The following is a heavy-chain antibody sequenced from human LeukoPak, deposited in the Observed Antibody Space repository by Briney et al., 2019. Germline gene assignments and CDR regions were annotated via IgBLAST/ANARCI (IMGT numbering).Heavy chain of an antibody. Sequence: GGSLRLSCAASGFTFSSYSMNWVRQAPGKGLEWVSSISSSSSYIYYADSVKGRFTISRDNAKNSLYLQMNSLRAEDTAVYYCARSLRYFGWLQDPLFDYWGQGTLVTVSS. V-gene: IGHV3-21*01. CDR1: GFTFSSYS. CDR3: ARSLRYFGWLQDPLFDY. J-gene: IGHJ4*02. CDR2: ISSSSSYI. D-gene: IGHD3-9*01.